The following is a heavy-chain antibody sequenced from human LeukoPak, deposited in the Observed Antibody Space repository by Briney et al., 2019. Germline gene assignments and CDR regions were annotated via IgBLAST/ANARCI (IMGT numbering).Heavy chain of an antibody. V-gene: IGHV3-43*01. CDR1: GFDFGDYT. CDR3: ARDEQWLGFDY. Sequence: GGSLRLSCAVSGFDFGDYTMHWVRQPPGKDLEWVSLISWNSGSIKYTESVKGRFTISRDNSKNSLYLQMSSLRTEDTAVYYCARDEQWLGFDYWGQGTLVTVSS. D-gene: IGHD6-19*01. J-gene: IGHJ4*02. CDR2: ISWNSGSI.